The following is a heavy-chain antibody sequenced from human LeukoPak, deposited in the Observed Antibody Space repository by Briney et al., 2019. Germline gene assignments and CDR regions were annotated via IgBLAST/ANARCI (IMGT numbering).Heavy chain of an antibody. J-gene: IGHJ4*02. CDR3: ARDHVYYGSSGYLDY. D-gene: IGHD3-22*01. CDR1: GYTFSSYG. CDR2: ISGRNGNT. V-gene: IGHV1-18*01. Sequence: ASVKVSCKASGYTFSSYGIGWVRQAPGQGLEWMGWISGRNGNTNYAQKVQGRVTMTTDTSTSTAYMELRSLRSDDTAVYYCARDHVYYGSSGYLDYWGQGTLVTVSS.